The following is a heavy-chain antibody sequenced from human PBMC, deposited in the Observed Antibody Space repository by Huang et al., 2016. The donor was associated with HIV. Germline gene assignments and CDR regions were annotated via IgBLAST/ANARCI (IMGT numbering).Heavy chain of an antibody. Sequence: EVQLVESGGGLVQAGGSLRRSCAASGFTFSTYWMTWVRQAPGRVLGWVGNINGDGRVKYYVESVQGRFTISRDNARNSLVLQMSSLRAEDTAVYYCARDMNYYDNSGHYLDAFDIWGQGTLVTVSS. D-gene: IGHD3-22*01. CDR2: INGDGRVK. CDR1: GFTFSTYW. V-gene: IGHV3-7*01. J-gene: IGHJ3*02. CDR3: ARDMNYYDNSGHYLDAFDI.